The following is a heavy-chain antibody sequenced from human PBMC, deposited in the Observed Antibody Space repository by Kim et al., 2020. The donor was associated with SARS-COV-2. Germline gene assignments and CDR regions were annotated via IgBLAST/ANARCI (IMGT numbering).Heavy chain of an antibody. CDR3: ARDRREVTMIFGY. CDR1: GFTFSSYG. J-gene: IGHJ4*02. V-gene: IGHV3-33*01. Sequence: GGSLRLSCAASGFTFSSYGMHWVRQAPGKGLEWVAVIWYDGSNKYYADSVKGRFTISRDNSKNTLYLQMNSLRAEDTAVYYCARDRREVTMIFGYWGQGTLVTVSS. D-gene: IGHD3-22*01. CDR2: IWYDGSNK.